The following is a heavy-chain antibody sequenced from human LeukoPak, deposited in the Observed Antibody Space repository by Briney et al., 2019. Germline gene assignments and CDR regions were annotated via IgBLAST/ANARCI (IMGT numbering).Heavy chain of an antibody. Sequence: PSETLSLTCAVYGGSFSGYYWGWIRQPPGKGLEWIGEINHSGSTNYNPSLKSRVTISVDTSKNQFSLKLSSVTAADTAVYYCARGRAISPHYYYYMDVWGKGTTVTVSS. CDR3: ARGRAISPHYYYYMDV. CDR2: INHSGST. CDR1: GGSFSGYY. D-gene: IGHD3-9*01. V-gene: IGHV4-34*01. J-gene: IGHJ6*03.